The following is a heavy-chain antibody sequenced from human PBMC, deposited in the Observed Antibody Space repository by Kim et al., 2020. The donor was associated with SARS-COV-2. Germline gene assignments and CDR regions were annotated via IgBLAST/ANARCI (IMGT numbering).Heavy chain of an antibody. J-gene: IGHJ4*02. CDR3: AKSFVVYDSSGYYYFDY. Sequence: GGSLRLSCAASGFTFSSYGMHWVRQAPGKGLEWVAVISYDGSNKYYADSVKGRFTISRDNSKNTLYLQMNSLRAEDTAVYYCAKSFVVYDSSGYYYFDYWGQGTLVTVSS. CDR2: ISYDGSNK. D-gene: IGHD3-22*01. CDR1: GFTFSSYG. V-gene: IGHV3-30*18.